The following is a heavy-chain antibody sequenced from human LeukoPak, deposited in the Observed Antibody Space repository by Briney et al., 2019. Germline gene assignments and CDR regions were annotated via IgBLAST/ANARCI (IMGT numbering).Heavy chain of an antibody. Sequence: ASVKVSCKASGYTFTGYYMHWVRQAPGQGLEWMGWINPNSGGTNYAQKFQGRVTMTRDTPISTAYMELSRLRSDDTAVYYCARAESVVPAAMDWFDPWGQGTLVTVSS. J-gene: IGHJ5*02. CDR1: GYTFTGYY. V-gene: IGHV1-2*02. CDR2: INPNSGGT. D-gene: IGHD2-2*01. CDR3: ARAESVVPAAMDWFDP.